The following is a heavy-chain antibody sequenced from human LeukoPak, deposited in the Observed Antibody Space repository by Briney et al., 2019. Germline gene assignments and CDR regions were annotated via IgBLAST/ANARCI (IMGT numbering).Heavy chain of an antibody. Sequence: SETLSLTCAVYGGSFSGYYWSWIRQPPGKGLEWIGEINHSGSTNYNPSLKSRVTISVDTSKNQFSLKLSSVTAADTAVYYCARLGVHDAFDIWGQGTMVTISS. CDR2: INHSGST. J-gene: IGHJ3*02. V-gene: IGHV4-34*01. D-gene: IGHD3-10*01. CDR1: GGSFSGYY. CDR3: ARLGVHDAFDI.